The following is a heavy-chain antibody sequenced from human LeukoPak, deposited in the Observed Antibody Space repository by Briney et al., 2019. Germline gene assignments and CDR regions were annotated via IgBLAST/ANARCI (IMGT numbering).Heavy chain of an antibody. V-gene: IGHV1-69*05. CDR2: IIPIFGTA. Sequence: SVKVSCKASGGTFSSYAISWVRQAPGQGLEWMGGIIPIFGTANYAQKFQGRVTITTDESTSTAYMELSSLRSEDTAVYYCASHRPRSSSWYGYYYYYMDVWGKGTTVTVSS. CDR1: GGTFSSYA. D-gene: IGHD6-13*01. J-gene: IGHJ6*03. CDR3: ASHRPRSSSWYGYYYYYMDV.